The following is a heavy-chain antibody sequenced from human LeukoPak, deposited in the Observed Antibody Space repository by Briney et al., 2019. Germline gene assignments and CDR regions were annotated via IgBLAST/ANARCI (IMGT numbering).Heavy chain of an antibody. CDR3: AKDLWDIVVVPAAPPGDY. Sequence: GGSLRLSCAASGFTFSDYYMSWIRQAPGKGLEWVSYISSSGSTIYYADSVKGRFTISRDNSKNTLYLQMNSLRAEDTAVYYCAKDLWDIVVVPAAPPGDYWGQGTLVTVSS. J-gene: IGHJ4*02. D-gene: IGHD2-2*01. CDR1: GFTFSDYY. V-gene: IGHV3-11*04. CDR2: ISSSGSTI.